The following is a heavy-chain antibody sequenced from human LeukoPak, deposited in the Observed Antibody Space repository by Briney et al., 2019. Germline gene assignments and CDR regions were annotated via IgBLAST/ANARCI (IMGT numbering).Heavy chain of an antibody. Sequence: GGSLRLSCSASGFTFSSYAMLWVRQAPGKGLEYVSAISSHGGSTYYADSVKGRFTISRDNSKNTLYLQMSSLRAEDTAVYYCVKDSAGGGSGWYYFDYWGQGTLVTVSS. CDR2: ISSHGGST. CDR3: VKDSAGGGSGWYYFDY. CDR1: GFTFSSYA. J-gene: IGHJ4*02. V-gene: IGHV3-64D*06. D-gene: IGHD6-19*01.